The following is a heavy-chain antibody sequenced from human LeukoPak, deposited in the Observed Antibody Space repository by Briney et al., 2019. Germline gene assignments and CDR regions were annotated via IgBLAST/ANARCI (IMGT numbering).Heavy chain of an antibody. CDR3: ARDSTYYYDSGSSGPHYFDN. D-gene: IGHD3-10*01. CDR2: ISSGGTDE. V-gene: IGHV3-30*01. CDR1: GITLSSYA. Sequence: GGSLRLSCAASGITLSSYAMHWVRQAPGKGLEWVSLISSGGTDEYYADSVKGRFTISRDNSKNTLYLQLNSLRGEDTAVYYCARDSTYYYDSGSSGPHYFDNWGQGTLVTVSS. J-gene: IGHJ4*02.